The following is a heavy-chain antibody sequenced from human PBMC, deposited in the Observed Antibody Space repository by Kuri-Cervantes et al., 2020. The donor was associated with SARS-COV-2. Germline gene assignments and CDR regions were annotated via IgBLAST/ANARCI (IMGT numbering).Heavy chain of an antibody. V-gene: IGHV3-30-3*01. CDR3: AREADIAAAGYRYFDY. CDR1: GFTFSSYA. Sequence: GESLKISCAASGFTFSSYAMHWVRQAPGKGLEWVAVISYDGSNKYYADSVKGRFTISRDNSKNTLYLQMNSLRAEDTAVYYCAREADIAAAGYRYFDYWGHGNLVNVAS. D-gene: IGHD6-13*01. J-gene: IGHJ4*01. CDR2: ISYDGSNK.